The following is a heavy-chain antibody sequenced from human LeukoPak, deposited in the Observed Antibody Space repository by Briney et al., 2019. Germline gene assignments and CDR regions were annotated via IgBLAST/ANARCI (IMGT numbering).Heavy chain of an antibody. CDR2: ISSSSSYI. CDR3: ARASFNYYDSSGYFFY. CDR1: GFTFSSYS. J-gene: IGHJ4*02. D-gene: IGHD3-22*01. V-gene: IGHV3-21*01. Sequence: PGGSLRLSCAASGFTFSSYSMNWVRQAPGKGLEWVSSISSSSSYIYYADSVKGRFTISRDNAKNSLYLQMNSLRAEDTAVYYCARASFNYYDSSGYFFYWGQGTLVTVSS.